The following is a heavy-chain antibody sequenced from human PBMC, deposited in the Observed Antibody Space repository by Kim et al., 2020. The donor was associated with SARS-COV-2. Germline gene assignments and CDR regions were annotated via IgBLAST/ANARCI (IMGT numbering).Heavy chain of an antibody. J-gene: IGHJ5*02. D-gene: IGHD2-2*01. CDR3: ARGHKNCSSTSCYHSRFDP. CDR1: GGSFSGYY. Sequence: SETLSLTCAVYGGSFSGYYWSWIRQPPGKGLEWIGEINHSGSTNYNPSLKSRVTISVDTSKNQFSLKLSSVTAADTAVYYCARGHKNCSSTSCYHSRFDPWGQGTLVTVSS. CDR2: INHSGST. V-gene: IGHV4-34*01.